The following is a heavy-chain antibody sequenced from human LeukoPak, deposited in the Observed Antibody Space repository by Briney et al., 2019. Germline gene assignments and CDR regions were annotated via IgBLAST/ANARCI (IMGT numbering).Heavy chain of an antibody. CDR3: AKGTESQTSIAVAGTDFDY. CDR2: IGTAGDT. Sequence: GGSLRLSCAASGFTFSSYDMHWVRQATGKGLEWVSAIGTAGDTYYPGSVKGRFTISRDNSKNSLYLQMNSLRTEDTALYYCAKGTESQTSIAVAGTDFDYWGQGTLVTVSS. D-gene: IGHD6-19*01. J-gene: IGHJ4*02. V-gene: IGHV3-13*04. CDR1: GFTFSSYD.